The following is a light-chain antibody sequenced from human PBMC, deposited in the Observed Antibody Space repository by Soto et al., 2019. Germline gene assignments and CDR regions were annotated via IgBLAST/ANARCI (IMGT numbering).Light chain of an antibody. CDR3: ATWDDSLSGVV. J-gene: IGLJ2*01. CDR2: TNN. CDR1: SSNIGSNY. Sequence: QSVLTQPPSASGTPGQRITISCSGSSSNIGSNYVYWYRQLPGTAPKLLIYTNNQRPSGVPDRFSGSKSGTSASLAISGLRSEDVADYYCATWDDSLSGVVFGGGTKLTVL. V-gene: IGLV1-47*01.